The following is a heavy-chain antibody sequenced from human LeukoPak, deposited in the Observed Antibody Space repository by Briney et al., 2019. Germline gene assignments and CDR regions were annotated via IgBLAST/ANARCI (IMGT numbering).Heavy chain of an antibody. Sequence: PGGSLRLPCAASGFTFSGHWMSWVRQAPGKGLEWVANINQGGSDKYYVDSVKGRFTISRDNANNLLYLQMNSLRGDDTAVYYCTRDRSRAEDDWGQGTLVTVSS. V-gene: IGHV3-7*01. CDR3: TRDRSRAEDD. J-gene: IGHJ4*02. CDR2: INQGGSDK. CDR1: GFTFSGHW. D-gene: IGHD1-14*01.